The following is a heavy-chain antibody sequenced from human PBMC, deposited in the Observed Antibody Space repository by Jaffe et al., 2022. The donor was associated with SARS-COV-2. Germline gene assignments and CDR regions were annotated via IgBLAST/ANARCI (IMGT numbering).Heavy chain of an antibody. Sequence: QITLKESGPTLVKPTQTLTLTCSFSGFSLRTSGVGVGWIRQPPGKALEWLTLIYWNDDKRYSPSLRSRLTITKDISRNQVVLRMTNMDPVDTATYYCAHFHRCTNGVCYTGEEYFENWGQGILVTVSP. V-gene: IGHV2-5*01. CDR2: IYWNDDK. CDR3: AHFHRCTNGVCYTGEEYFEN. D-gene: IGHD2-8*01. CDR1: GFSLRTSGVG. J-gene: IGHJ4*02.